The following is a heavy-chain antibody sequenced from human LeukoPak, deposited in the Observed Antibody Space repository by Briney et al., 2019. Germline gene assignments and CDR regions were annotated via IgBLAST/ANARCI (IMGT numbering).Heavy chain of an antibody. Sequence: GGSLRLSCAASGISFSSYWMHWVRQVPGKGLVWVSRINNDGSSTAYADSVKGRFTISRDNAKDTLYLQMNSLRVDDTAVYHCARGPLMDLWGKGTTVTVSS. V-gene: IGHV3-74*01. J-gene: IGHJ6*04. CDR1: GISFSSYW. CDR2: INNDGSST. CDR3: ARGPLMDL.